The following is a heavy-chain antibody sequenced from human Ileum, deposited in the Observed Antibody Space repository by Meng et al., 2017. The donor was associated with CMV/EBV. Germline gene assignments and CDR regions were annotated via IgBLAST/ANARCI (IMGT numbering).Heavy chain of an antibody. D-gene: IGHD3-10*01. CDR1: GGSFTGYY. CDR2: ITHSGRT. CDR3: ARGLASGWPDY. V-gene: IGHV4-34*01. J-gene: IGHJ4*02. Sequence: QVQLQQGGAGLFVPSETLSLTCACFGGSFTGYYWSWFRPTPGKGLEGIGEITHSGRTSYNLSLKSRVTISVDMSKYQFSLKLTSVTAADTAIYYCARGLASGWPDYWGQGTLVTVSS.